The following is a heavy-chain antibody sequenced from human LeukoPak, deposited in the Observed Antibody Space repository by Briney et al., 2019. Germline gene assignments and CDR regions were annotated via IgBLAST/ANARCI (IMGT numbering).Heavy chain of an antibody. D-gene: IGHD3-3*01. Sequence: SETLSLTCTVSGDSISSSSYYWGWIRQPPGKGLEWIGSIYYSGSTYYNPSLKSRVTISVDTSKNQFSLKLSSVTAADTAVYYCARDRGGLWSGYSIDYWGQGTLVTVSS. CDR3: ARDRGGLWSGYSIDY. CDR1: GDSISSSSYY. J-gene: IGHJ4*02. CDR2: IYYSGST. V-gene: IGHV4-39*07.